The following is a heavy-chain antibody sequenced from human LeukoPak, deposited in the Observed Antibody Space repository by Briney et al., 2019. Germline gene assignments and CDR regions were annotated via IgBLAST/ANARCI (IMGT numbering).Heavy chain of an antibody. J-gene: IGHJ4*02. CDR3: ARLRGAMTTVTSDFDY. CDR2: IYYSGDT. V-gene: IGHV4-39*01. CDR1: GGSISSSSYY. D-gene: IGHD4-17*01. Sequence: SETLSLTCTVSGGSISSSSYYWGWIRQPPGKGLEWIGSIYYSGDTYYNSSLRSRVTISVDTSKNQFSLKLSSVTAADTAVYYCARLRGAMTTVTSDFDYWGQGTLVTVSS.